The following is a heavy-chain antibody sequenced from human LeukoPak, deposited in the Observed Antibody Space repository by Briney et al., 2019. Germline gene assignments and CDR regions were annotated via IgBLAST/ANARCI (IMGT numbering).Heavy chain of an antibody. D-gene: IGHD2-15*01. Sequence: GGSLILSCAASGFTFSSYGMHWVRQAPGKGLEWVAVIWYDGSNKYYADSVKGRFTISRDNSKNTLYLQMDSLRVEDTAVYYCARYCSGGSCYPGYYYYGMDVWGQGTTVTVSS. CDR3: ARYCSGGSCYPGYYYYGMDV. V-gene: IGHV3-33*01. CDR2: IWYDGSNK. J-gene: IGHJ6*02. CDR1: GFTFSSYG.